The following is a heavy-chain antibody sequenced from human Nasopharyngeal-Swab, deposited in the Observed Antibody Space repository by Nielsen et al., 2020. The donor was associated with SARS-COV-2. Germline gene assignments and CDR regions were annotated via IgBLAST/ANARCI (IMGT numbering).Heavy chain of an antibody. D-gene: IGHD1-26*01. Sequence: GESLKISCAASGFTFSSYAMHWVRQAPGKGLEWVAVISYDGSNKYYADSVKGRFTISRDNSKNTLYLKMNSLRAEDTAVYYCARGGVGSYHRLVDDYWGQGTLVTVSS. J-gene: IGHJ4*02. CDR1: GFTFSSYA. CDR2: ISYDGSNK. CDR3: ARGGVGSYHRLVDDY. V-gene: IGHV3-30-3*01.